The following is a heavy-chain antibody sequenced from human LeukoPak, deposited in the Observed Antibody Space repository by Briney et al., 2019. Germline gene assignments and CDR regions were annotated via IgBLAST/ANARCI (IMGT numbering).Heavy chain of an antibody. D-gene: IGHD7-27*01. V-gene: IGHV3-30*02. CDR1: GFNFRTYG. J-gene: IGHJ4*02. CDR3: ANRNWGLPFDY. CDR2: IRYDGNNK. Sequence: GGSLRLSCATSGFNFRTYGMHWVRQAPGKGPEWVAFIRYDGNNKYYADSVEGRFAISRDNSKNTLYLQMNSLRIEDTGVYYCANRNWGLPFDYWGQGTLVTVSP.